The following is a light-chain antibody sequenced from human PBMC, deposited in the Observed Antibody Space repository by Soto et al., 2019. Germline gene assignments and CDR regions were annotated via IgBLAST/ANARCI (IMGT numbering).Light chain of an antibody. Sequence: DIQMTQSPSTLSASIGDRVTITCRASQTSGSWLAWYQQKPGKAPKLLIYKASTLAPGVPSRFTGSGSGTEFTLSITSLQPDDSATYYCHQYTTYSPWTFGQGTKVDIK. CDR1: QTSGSW. V-gene: IGKV1-5*03. CDR3: HQYTTYSPWT. CDR2: KAS. J-gene: IGKJ1*01.